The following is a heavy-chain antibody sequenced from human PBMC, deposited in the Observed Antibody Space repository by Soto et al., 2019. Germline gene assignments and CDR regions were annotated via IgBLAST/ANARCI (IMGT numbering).Heavy chain of an antibody. V-gene: IGHV6-1*01. D-gene: IGHD6-19*01. CDR3: ARYIAVGGGFDP. CDR2: TYYRSKWYN. Sequence: PALTWAISGDSVSSNSAAWTWIRQSPSRGLEWLGRTYYRSKWYNDYAVSVKSRITINPDTSKNQFSLQLNSVTPEDTAVYYCARYIAVGGGFDPWGQGTLGTVAP. J-gene: IGHJ5*02. CDR1: GDSVSSNSAA.